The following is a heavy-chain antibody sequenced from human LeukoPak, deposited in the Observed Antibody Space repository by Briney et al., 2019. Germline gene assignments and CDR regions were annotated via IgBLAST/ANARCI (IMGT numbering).Heavy chain of an antibody. CDR3: TRGSSGRRDY. CDR1: GYTSTSCD. D-gene: IGHD6-19*01. CDR2: MNPNSGNT. V-gene: IGHV1-8*01. Sequence: APVKVSCKASGYTSTSCDINWVRQATGQGLEWIGWMNPNSGNTGYGQSFQGRVTMTRDNSISTAYMELSNLRSEDTAIYYCTRGSSGRRDYWGQGTLVAVSS. J-gene: IGHJ4*02.